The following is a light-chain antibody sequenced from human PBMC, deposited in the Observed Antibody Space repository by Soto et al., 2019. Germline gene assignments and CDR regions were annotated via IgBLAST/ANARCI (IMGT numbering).Light chain of an antibody. V-gene: IGLV2-14*01. CDR2: DVT. CDR3: SSYTTISTVV. CDR1: SSDVGGYRY. Sequence: QSALTQPASVSGSPGQSITMSCTGTSSDVGGYRYVSWYQQHPGKAPKLMIYDVTNRPSGVSNRFSGSKSDNTASLTISGLQAEDEADYYCSSYTTISTVVFGGGTKVTVL. J-gene: IGLJ2*01.